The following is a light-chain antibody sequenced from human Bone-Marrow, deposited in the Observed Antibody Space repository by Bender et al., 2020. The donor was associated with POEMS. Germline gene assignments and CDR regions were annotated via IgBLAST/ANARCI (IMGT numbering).Light chain of an antibody. J-gene: IGLJ3*02. Sequence: SDVVTQPPSVSVAPGQTARITCGGDSIGSKSVHWYQRKPGQGPVLVVYDDSDRPSGIPERFSGSNSGKTATLTISRVEAGDEADYYCQVWDTATSDHWVFGGGTKLTVL. CDR3: QVWDTATSDHWV. V-gene: IGLV3-21*02. CDR2: DDS. CDR1: SIGSKS.